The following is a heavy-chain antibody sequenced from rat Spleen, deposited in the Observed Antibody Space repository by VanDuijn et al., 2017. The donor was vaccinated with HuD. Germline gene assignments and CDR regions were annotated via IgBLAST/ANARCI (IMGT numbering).Heavy chain of an antibody. CDR2: IWGNGNT. Sequence: QVQLKESGPGLVQPSQTLSLTCTVSGFSLTNYDMQWVRQPPGKGLEWMGVIWGNGNTYYNSALKSRLTISRDTSKSQVFLKMNSLQTEDTAIYFCTRSRGGSMYVMDGWGQGASVTVSS. V-gene: IGHV2-13*01. CDR3: TRSRGGSMYVMDG. CDR1: GFSLTNYD. J-gene: IGHJ4*01. D-gene: IGHD1-11*01.